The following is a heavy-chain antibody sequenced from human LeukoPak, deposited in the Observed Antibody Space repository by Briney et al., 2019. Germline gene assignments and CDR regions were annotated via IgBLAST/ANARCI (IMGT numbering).Heavy chain of an antibody. J-gene: IGHJ4*02. CDR3: AKVPRYCSSTSCPDFDY. CDR2: ISYDGSDK. V-gene: IGHV3-30*18. D-gene: IGHD2-2*01. CDR1: GFTFDDYA. Sequence: PGGSLRLSCGASGFTFDDYAMHWVRQAPGKGLEWVAVISYDGSDKNYADSVKGRFTISRDNSNNRVYLQMNSLRAEDTAVYYCAKVPRYCSSTSCPDFDYWGQGTLVTVSS.